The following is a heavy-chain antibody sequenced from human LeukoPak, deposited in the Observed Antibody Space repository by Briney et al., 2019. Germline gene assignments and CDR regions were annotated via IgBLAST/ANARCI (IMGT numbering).Heavy chain of an antibody. CDR3: ARHEGDSRGYSSDAFDI. CDR2: IYYTGST. V-gene: IGHV4-59*08. Sequence: SETQSLTCTVSGGSISSYYWSWIRQPPGKGLEWIGYIYYTGSTNYNPSLKSRVTISVDTSKNHFSLKLTSVTAADTAVYYCARHEGDSRGYSSDAFDIWGQGTMVTVSS. D-gene: IGHD3-22*01. CDR1: GGSISSYY. J-gene: IGHJ3*02.